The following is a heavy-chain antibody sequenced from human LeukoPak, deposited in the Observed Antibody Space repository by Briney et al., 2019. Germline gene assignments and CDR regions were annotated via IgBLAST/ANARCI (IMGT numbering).Heavy chain of an antibody. CDR1: GFTFSSYW. Sequence: PGGSLRLSCAVSGFTFSSYWMHWVRQAPGKGLVWVSRIKSDGSSTGYADSVKGRFTISRDNAKNTLYVQMNSLRAEDTAVYYCARGLDLWSGYYGMDVWGQGTTVTVSS. CDR2: IKSDGSST. D-gene: IGHD3-3*01. J-gene: IGHJ6*02. CDR3: ARGLDLWSGYYGMDV. V-gene: IGHV3-74*01.